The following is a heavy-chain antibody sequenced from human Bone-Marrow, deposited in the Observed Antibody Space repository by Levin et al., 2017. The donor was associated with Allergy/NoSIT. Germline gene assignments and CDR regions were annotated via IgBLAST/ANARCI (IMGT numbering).Heavy chain of an antibody. V-gene: IGHV4-39*02. CDR1: GGSISDSSYY. Sequence: SQTLSLTCTVSGGSISDSSYYWAWSRQPPGKGLEWIGSVYYSGRSYYNPSLKSRVTLSVDTSKNQFSLKLTSLTAADTAVYYCVREYSGSSKTDWGQGTLVTVSS. D-gene: IGHD6-6*01. J-gene: IGHJ4*02. CDR3: VREYSGSSKTD. CDR2: VYYSGRS.